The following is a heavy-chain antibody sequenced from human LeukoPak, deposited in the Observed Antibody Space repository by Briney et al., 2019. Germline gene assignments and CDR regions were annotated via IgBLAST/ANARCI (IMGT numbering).Heavy chain of an antibody. J-gene: IGHJ4*02. CDR3: AKDHSGSYDY. CDR2: ISYDGSNK. D-gene: IGHD1-26*01. Sequence: PSETLSLTCTASGGSISSRSYHWGWIRQPPGKGLEWVAVISYDGSNKYYADSVKGRFTISRDNSKNTLYLQMNSLRAEDTAVYYCAKDHSGSYDYWGQGALVTVSS. CDR1: GGSISSRS. V-gene: IGHV3-30*18.